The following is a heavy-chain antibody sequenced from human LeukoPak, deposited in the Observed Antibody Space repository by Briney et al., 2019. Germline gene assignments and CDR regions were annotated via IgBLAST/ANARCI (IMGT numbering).Heavy chain of an antibody. CDR3: ARGDNSAFDI. CDR1: GFTFRSYR. J-gene: IGHJ3*02. CDR2: IKQGESER. D-gene: IGHD3-22*01. Sequence: GGSLRLSCAASGFTFRSYRMNWVRQAPGKGLEWVASIKQGESERYYVDSVNGRFTISRDNAKNSLYLRMNSLRAEDTAVYYCARGDNSAFDIWGQGTMVTVSS. V-gene: IGHV3-7*04.